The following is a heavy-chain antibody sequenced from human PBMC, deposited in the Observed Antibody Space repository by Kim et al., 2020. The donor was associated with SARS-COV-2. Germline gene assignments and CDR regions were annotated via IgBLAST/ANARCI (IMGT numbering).Heavy chain of an antibody. CDR2: ISYGGTSK. J-gene: IGHJ5*02. V-gene: IGHV3-30*18. Sequence: GGSLRLSCAASGFTFSTYGMNWVRQAPGKGLEWLAAISYGGTSKYYADSRKGRFTISRDNSKNTLYLQMNSLRSEDTSVYYCAKDLSPEISSWNWFDPWGQGTLVTVSS. D-gene: IGHD6-13*01. CDR3: AKDLSPEISSWNWFDP. CDR1: GFTFSTYG.